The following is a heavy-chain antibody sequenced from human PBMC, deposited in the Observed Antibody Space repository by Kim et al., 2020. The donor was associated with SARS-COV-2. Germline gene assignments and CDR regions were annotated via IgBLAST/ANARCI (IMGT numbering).Heavy chain of an antibody. D-gene: IGHD2-2*01. J-gene: IGHJ5*02. CDR1: GYTFTSYG. Sequence: ASVKVSCKASGYTFTSYGISWVRQAPGQGLEWMGWISAYNGNTNYAQKLRGRVTMTTETSTSTDYMELRSLRSDDTAVYYCARDPPGYGSSTSCSSPPWGRRTLVTVS. CDR3: ARDPPGYGSSTSCSSPP. CDR2: ISAYNGNT. V-gene: IGHV1-18*04.